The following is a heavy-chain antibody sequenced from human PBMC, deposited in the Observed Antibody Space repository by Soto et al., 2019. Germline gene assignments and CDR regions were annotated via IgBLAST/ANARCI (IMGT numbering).Heavy chain of an antibody. CDR2: ISYDGSNK. CDR3: ARDLSPVDYYDSSGYYKYYYYGMDV. J-gene: IGHJ6*02. D-gene: IGHD3-22*01. CDR1: GFTFSSYA. V-gene: IGHV3-30-3*01. Sequence: GGSLRLSCAASGFTFSSYAMHWVRQAPGKGLEWVAVISYDGSNKYYADSVKGRFTISRDNSKNTLYLQMNSLRAEDTAVYYCARDLSPVDYYDSSGYYKYYYYGMDVWGQGTTVTVSS.